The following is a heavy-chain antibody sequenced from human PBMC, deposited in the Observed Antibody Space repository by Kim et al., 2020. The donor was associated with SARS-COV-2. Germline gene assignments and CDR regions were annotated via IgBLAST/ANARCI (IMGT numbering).Heavy chain of an antibody. J-gene: IGHJ3*02. CDR3: ARGDLDYDSTPNDAFDI. CDR1: GFTFSSYA. Sequence: GGSLRLSCAASGFTFSSYAMHWVRQAPGKGLEWVAVISYDGSNKYYADSVKGRFTISRDNSKNTLYLQMNSLRAEDTAVYYCARGDLDYDSTPNDAFDIWGQGTMVTVSS. D-gene: IGHD3-22*01. V-gene: IGHV3-30-3*01. CDR2: ISYDGSNK.